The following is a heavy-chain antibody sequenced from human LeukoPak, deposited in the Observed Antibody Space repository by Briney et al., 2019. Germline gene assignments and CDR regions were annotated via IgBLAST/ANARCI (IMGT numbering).Heavy chain of an antibody. D-gene: IGHD3-10*01. J-gene: IGHJ4*02. CDR1: GYTFTGYY. V-gene: IGHV1-2*02. CDR2: INPNSGGT. Sequence: ASVKVSCKASGYTFTGYYMHWVRQAPGQGLEWMGWINPNSGGTNYAQKFQGRVTMTRDTSISTAYMELSRLRSDDTAVYYRARFSGSHRYFDYWGQGTLVTVSS. CDR3: ARFSGSHRYFDY.